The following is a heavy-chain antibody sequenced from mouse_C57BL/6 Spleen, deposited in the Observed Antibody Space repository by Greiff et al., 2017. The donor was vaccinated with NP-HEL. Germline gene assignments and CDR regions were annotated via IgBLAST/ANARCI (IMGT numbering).Heavy chain of an antibody. J-gene: IGHJ1*03. CDR1: GYSITSGYY. CDR2: ISYDGSN. Sequence: EVKLQESGPGLVKPSQSLSLTCSVTGYSITSGYYWNWIRQFPGNKLEWMGYISYDGSNNYNPSLKNRISITRDTSKNQFFLKLNSVTTEDTATYYCARPPSTVVAPYWYFDVWGTGTTVTVSS. CDR3: ARPPSTVVAPYWYFDV. D-gene: IGHD1-1*01. V-gene: IGHV3-6*01.